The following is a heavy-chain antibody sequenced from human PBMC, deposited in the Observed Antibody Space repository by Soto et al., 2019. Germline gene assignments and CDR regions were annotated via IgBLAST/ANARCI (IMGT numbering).Heavy chain of an antibody. CDR1: GFTVSSNY. J-gene: IGHJ6*02. CDR3: AREGGVGYCSGGSCHPPRCGMDV. Sequence: GGSLRLSCAASGFTVSSNYMSWVRQAPGKGLEWVSVIYSGGSTYYADSVKGRFTISRDNSTNTLYLQMNSLRAEDTAVYYWAREGGVGYCSGGSCHPPRCGMDVWGQGTTVTVSS. D-gene: IGHD2-15*01. V-gene: IGHV3-53*01. CDR2: IYSGGST.